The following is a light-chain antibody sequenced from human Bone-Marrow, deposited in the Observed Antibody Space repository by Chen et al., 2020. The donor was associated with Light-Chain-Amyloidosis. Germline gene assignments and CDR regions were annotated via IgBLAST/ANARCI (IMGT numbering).Light chain of an antibody. J-gene: IGLJ2*01. CDR2: DNN. V-gene: IGLV1-51*01. CDR1: SSNMGNNY. Sequence: VLTQPHSVSAAPGQKVTISCSGSSSNMGNNYVSWYQQVPGTAPKLLIYDNNKRPSGITDRFSGSKSDTSATLGITGLQTGDEADYYCGTWDSSLSAVVFGGGTKLTVL. CDR3: GTWDSSLSAVV.